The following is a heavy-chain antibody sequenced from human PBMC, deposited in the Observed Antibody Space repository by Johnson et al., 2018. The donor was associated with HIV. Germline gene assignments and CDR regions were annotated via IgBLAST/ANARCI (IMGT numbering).Heavy chain of an antibody. V-gene: IGHV3-66*02. CDR3: ARGSYNFWSGEREAFDI. CDR2: IYSDGST. J-gene: IGHJ3*02. Sequence: VQLVESGGGLVQPGGSLRLSCAASGITVSTNYMSWVRQAPGKGLEWVSVIYSDGSTYYADSVKGRFTVSRDNSKNTLYLQMNSLRAEDTAVYYCARGSYNFWSGEREAFDIWGQGTMVTVSS. D-gene: IGHD3-3*01. CDR1: GITVSTNY.